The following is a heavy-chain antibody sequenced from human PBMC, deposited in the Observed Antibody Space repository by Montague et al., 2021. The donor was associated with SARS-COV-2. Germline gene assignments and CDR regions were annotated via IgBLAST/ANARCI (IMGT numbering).Heavy chain of an antibody. V-gene: IGHV2-5*02. D-gene: IGHD1-26*01. J-gene: IGHJ3*02. CDR1: GFSLSTSGVG. Sequence: PALVKPTQTLTLTCTFSGFSLSTSGVGVGWIRQPPGKALEWPALIYWDDDKRYSPSLKSRLTITKDTSKNQVVLTMTNMDPVDTATYYCAHRRGLLLSDAFDXWGQGTMVTVSS. CDR3: AHRRGLLLSDAFDX. CDR2: IYWDDDK.